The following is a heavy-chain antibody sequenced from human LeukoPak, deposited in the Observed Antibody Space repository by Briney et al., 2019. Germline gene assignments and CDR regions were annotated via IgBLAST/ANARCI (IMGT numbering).Heavy chain of an antibody. CDR3: AREGDDYGDYVDY. CDR2: IYYSGST. J-gene: IGHJ4*02. Sequence: SETLSLTCTVSGGSISSYYWSWIREPPGKGLEWIGYIYYSGSTNYNPSLKSRVTISVDTSKNQFSLKLSSVTAADTAVYYCAREGDDYGDYVDYWGQGTLVTVSS. V-gene: IGHV4-59*01. CDR1: GGSISSYY. D-gene: IGHD4-17*01.